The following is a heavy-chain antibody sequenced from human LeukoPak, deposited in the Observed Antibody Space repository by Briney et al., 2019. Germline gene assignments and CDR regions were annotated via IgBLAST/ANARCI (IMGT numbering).Heavy chain of an antibody. D-gene: IGHD6-13*01. CDR3: ARDVGYSRSWLRGGTGRRRPGGFDY. CDR1: GFTFSSYW. Sequence: GGSLRLSCAASGFTFSSYWMSWVRQAPGKGLEWVANIKQDGGEKYYVDSVKGRFTISRDNAKNSLYLQMNNLRADDTAEYYCARDVGYSRSWLRGGTGRRRPGGFDYWGQGTLVTVSS. CDR2: IKQDGGEK. V-gene: IGHV3-7*01. J-gene: IGHJ4*02.